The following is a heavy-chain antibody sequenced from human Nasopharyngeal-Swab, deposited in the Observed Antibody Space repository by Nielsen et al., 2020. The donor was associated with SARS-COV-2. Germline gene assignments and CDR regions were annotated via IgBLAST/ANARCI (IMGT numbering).Heavy chain of an antibody. CDR2: LIENGVDT. Sequence: GESLKISCVASGFTFSSHAMSWVRQAPGKGLEWVSGLIENGVDTYYAESVKGRFTVSRDNSRNTLYLQMNSLRAEDTATYYCAKDYRLRDPKHFDSWGQGILVTVSS. CDR1: GFTFSSHA. V-gene: IGHV3-23*01. D-gene: IGHD3-16*01. CDR3: AKDYRLRDPKHFDS. J-gene: IGHJ4*02.